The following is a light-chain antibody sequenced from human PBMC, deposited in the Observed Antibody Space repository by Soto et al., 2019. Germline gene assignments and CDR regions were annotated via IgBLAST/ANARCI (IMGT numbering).Light chain of an antibody. Sequence: EIVMTQSPATLSVSPGERATLSCRASQSVSINLAWYQQKPGQAPRLLIYGASTRATSIPARFSGSASGTEITLTISGLQSEDFAVYYCQQYNNWPPITFGQGTRLEIK. J-gene: IGKJ5*01. CDR1: QSVSIN. V-gene: IGKV3-15*01. CDR3: QQYNNWPPIT. CDR2: GAS.